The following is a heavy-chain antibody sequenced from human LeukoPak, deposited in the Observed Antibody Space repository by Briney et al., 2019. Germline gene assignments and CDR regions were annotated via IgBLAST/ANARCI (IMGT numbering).Heavy chain of an antibody. Sequence: PSETLSLTCTVSGGSISNYYWSWIRQPPGKGLEWIGYISYSGSAKYNPSLQSRVTMSVDTSKNQFSLKLTSVTAADTAVYYCARQGRNTYRFDTWGQGTLVTVSS. V-gene: IGHV4-59*08. J-gene: IGHJ5*02. CDR2: ISYSGSA. D-gene: IGHD4-11*01. CDR1: GGSISNYY. CDR3: ARQGRNTYRFDT.